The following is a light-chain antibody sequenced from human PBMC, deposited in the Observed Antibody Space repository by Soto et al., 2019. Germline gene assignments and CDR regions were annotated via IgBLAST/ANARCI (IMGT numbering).Light chain of an antibody. CDR2: DAS. Sequence: EIVLTQSPATLSLSPGERATLSCRASQSVSNYLAWYQQKPGQAPRLLIHDASTRATGIPTRFSGSGSGTDFTLTITTLEPKDFAVYYCQQHINRISFGGGPKVEIK. V-gene: IGKV3-11*01. CDR3: QQHINRIS. CDR1: QSVSNY. J-gene: IGKJ4*01.